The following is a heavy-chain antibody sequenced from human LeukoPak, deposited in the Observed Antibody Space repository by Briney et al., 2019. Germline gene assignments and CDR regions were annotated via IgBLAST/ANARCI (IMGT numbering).Heavy chain of an antibody. J-gene: IGHJ5*02. CDR1: GGSVSSGSYY. V-gene: IGHV4-61*01. Sequence: SETLSLTCTVSGGSVSSGSYYWSWIRQPPGKGLEWIGYIYYSGSTNYNLSLKSRVTISVDTSKNQFSLKLSSVTAADTAVYYCATLGCSSTSCYVEWFDPWGQGTLVTVSS. CDR3: ATLGCSSTSCYVEWFDP. D-gene: IGHD2-2*01. CDR2: IYYSGST.